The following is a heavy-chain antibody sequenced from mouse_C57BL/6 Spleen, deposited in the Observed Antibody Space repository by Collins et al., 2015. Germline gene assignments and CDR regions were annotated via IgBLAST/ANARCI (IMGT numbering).Heavy chain of an antibody. CDR1: GFTFSDYY. D-gene: IGHD2-3*01. CDR2: ISDGGSYT. V-gene: IGHV5-4*02. Sequence: EVQLVESGGGLVKPGGSLKLSCAASGFTFSDYYMYWVRQTPEKRLEWVATISDGGSYTYYPDSVKGRFTISRDNAKNNLYLQMSSLKSEDTAMYYCAKREGYYVNAMDYWGQGTLVTVSA. CDR3: AKREGYYVNAMDY. J-gene: IGHJ3*01.